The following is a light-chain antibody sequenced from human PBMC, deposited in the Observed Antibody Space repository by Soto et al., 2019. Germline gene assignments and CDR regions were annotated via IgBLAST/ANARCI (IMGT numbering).Light chain of an antibody. CDR1: QSLSSSY. J-gene: IGKJ3*01. CDR3: QQRSNWPFT. CDR2: DAS. V-gene: IGKV3D-20*02. Sequence: EIVLSQSPATLSLSPGERATFSCGASQSLSSSYLAWYQQKPGLAPRLLIYDASSRATGIPDRFSGSGSGTDFTLTISRLGPEDFAVYYCQQRSNWPFTFGPGAEVAI.